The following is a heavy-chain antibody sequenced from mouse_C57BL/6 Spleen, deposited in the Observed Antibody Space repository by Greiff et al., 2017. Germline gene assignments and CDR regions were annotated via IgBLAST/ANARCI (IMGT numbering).Heavy chain of an antibody. Sequence: ESGPGLVKPSQSLSLTCSVTGYSITSGYYWNWIRQFPGNKLEWMGYISYDGSNNYNPSLKNRISITRDTSKNQFFLKLNSVTTEDTATYYCARMIDDWGQGTTLTVSS. CDR3: ARMIDD. V-gene: IGHV3-6*01. J-gene: IGHJ2*01. CDR2: ISYDGSN. CDR1: GYSITSGYY.